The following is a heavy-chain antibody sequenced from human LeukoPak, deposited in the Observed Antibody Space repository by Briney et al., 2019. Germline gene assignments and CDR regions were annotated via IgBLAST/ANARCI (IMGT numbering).Heavy chain of an antibody. V-gene: IGHV3-74*01. J-gene: IGHJ4*02. D-gene: IGHD2-21*01. CDR3: AKGHLYSYYFDY. CDR2: INSDGSST. CDR1: GFTFSSYW. Sequence: GRSLRLSCAASGFTFSSYWMHWVRQAPGKGLVWVSRINSDGSSTSYADSVKGRFTISRDNSKNTLYLQMNSLRAEDAAVYYCAKGHLYSYYFDYWGQGTLVTVSS.